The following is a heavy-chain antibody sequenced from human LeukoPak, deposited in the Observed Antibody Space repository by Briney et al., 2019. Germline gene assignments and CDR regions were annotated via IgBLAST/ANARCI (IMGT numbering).Heavy chain of an antibody. CDR3: AKAEAVVVPAADAFDI. CDR1: GFTFSSYA. D-gene: IGHD2-2*01. V-gene: IGHV3-23*01. J-gene: IGHJ3*02. CDR2: ISGSGGST. Sequence: PGGSLRLSCAASGFTFSSYAMSWVRQAPGKGLEWVSAISGSGGSTYYADSVKGRFTISRDNSKNTLYLQMNSLRAEDTAVYYCAKAEAVVVPAADAFDIWGQGTMVTVSS.